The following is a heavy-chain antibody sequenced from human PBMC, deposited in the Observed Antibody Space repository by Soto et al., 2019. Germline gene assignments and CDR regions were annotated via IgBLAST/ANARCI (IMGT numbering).Heavy chain of an antibody. Sequence: QVQLVESGGGVVQPGRSLRRSCVASGFTFSHYGIHWVLQAPGTGLEWLAVISYDGSNKHYADSVKGRFTVSRDNSKNTLYLQMNSLRADDTAVYFCARYSGKYQGPIDYWGQGTLVTVSS. V-gene: IGHV3-30*03. CDR3: ARYSGKYQGPIDY. J-gene: IGHJ4*02. D-gene: IGHD1-26*01. CDR1: GFTFSHYG. CDR2: ISYDGSNK.